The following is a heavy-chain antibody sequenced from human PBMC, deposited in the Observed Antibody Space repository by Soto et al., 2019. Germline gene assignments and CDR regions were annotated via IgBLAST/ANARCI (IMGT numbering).Heavy chain of an antibody. D-gene: IGHD4-17*01. J-gene: IGHJ4*02. CDR3: AKGTTTTVTTSDY. CDR2: ISYDGSNK. CDR1: GFTFSSYG. Sequence: QVQLVESGGGVVQPGRSLRLSCAASGFTFSSYGMHWVRQAPGKGLEWVAVISYDGSNKYYADSVKGRFTISRDNSKNTLYRQMNSLRAEDTAVYYCAKGTTTTVTTSDYWGQGTLVTVSS. V-gene: IGHV3-30*18.